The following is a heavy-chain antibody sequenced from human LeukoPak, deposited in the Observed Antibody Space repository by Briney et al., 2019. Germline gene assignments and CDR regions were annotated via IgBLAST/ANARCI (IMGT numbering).Heavy chain of an antibody. J-gene: IGHJ4*02. Sequence: HPGGSLRLSCAASGFTVSSSYMSWVRQAPGKGPEWVSIISSAGTTYYADSVKGRFTISRDNSKNTVYLQVNSLRDEDTAVYYCARDLEAANTYYFDYWGQGTMVTVSS. CDR3: ARDLEAANTYYFDY. CDR1: GFTVSSSY. V-gene: IGHV3-66*01. D-gene: IGHD6-13*01. CDR2: ISSAGTT.